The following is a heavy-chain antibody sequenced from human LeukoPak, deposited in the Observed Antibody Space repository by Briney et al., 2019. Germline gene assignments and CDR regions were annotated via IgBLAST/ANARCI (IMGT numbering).Heavy chain of an antibody. CDR3: ARPFGNGWFLRDY. V-gene: IGHV3-7*01. Sequence: PGGSLRLSCAASGFTFSSYWMSWVRQAPGKGLEWVANIKQDGSEKYYVDSVRGRFTISRDNAKNSLYLQMNNLRAEDTAVYYCARPFGNGWFLRDYWGRGTLVTVSS. CDR1: GFTFSSYW. J-gene: IGHJ4*02. D-gene: IGHD6-19*01. CDR2: IKQDGSEK.